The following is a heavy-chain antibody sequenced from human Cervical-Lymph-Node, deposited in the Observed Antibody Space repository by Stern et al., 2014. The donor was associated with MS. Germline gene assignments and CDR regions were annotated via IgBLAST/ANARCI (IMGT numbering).Heavy chain of an antibody. CDR2: ISSYNGNT. J-gene: IGHJ4*02. CDR3: ARERLRDFNDYHFDS. D-gene: IGHD4-11*01. V-gene: IGHV1-18*01. CDR1: GYTFTTPNYG. Sequence: QVQLVQSGPEVRQPGASVRVSCKASGYTFTTPNYGIAWVREAPGRGLEWMGWISSYNGNTVYAQKLQARVTMTTDTSTSTAYMELRSLRSDDTAFYYCARERLRDFNDYHFDSWGQGTLVTVSS.